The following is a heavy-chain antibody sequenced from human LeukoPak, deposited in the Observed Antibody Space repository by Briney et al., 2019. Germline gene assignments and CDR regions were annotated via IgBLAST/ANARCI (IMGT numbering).Heavy chain of an antibody. CDR1: GGSISSYY. J-gene: IGHJ3*02. Sequence: SETLSLTCTVSGGSISSYYRSWIRQPPGKGLEWIGYIYYSGSTNYNPSLKSRVTISVDTSKNHFSLNLSSVTAADTAVYYCARSDGYGLVGIWGQGTMVTVSS. CDR2: IYYSGST. V-gene: IGHV4-59*12. D-gene: IGHD3-10*01. CDR3: ARSDGYGLVGI.